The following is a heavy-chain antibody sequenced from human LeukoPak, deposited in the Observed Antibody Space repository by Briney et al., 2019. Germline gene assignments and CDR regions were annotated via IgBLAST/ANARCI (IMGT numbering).Heavy chain of an antibody. CDR1: GFTFSIYA. D-gene: IGHD3-22*01. V-gene: IGHV3-23*01. J-gene: IGHJ4*02. Sequence: GGSLRLSCAAPGFTFSIYAMSWVRQAPGKGLQWVSSITSSGDGTYYADSVKGRFTISRDNSENMLYLQMNCLRVEDTAVYFCAKDRPNYYGSNGHYYRRDGDYWGQGTLVTVSS. CDR2: ITSSGDGT. CDR3: AKDRPNYYGSNGHYYRRDGDY.